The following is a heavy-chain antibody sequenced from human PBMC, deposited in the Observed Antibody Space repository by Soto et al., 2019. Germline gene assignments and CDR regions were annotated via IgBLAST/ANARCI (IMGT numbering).Heavy chain of an antibody. J-gene: IGHJ3*01. V-gene: IGHV1-24*01. CDR1: GYTLTELS. Sequence: ASVKVSCKVSGYTLTELSMHWVRQAPGKGLEWMGGFDPEDGETIYAQKFQGRVTMTEDTSTDTAYMEMSRLRSEDTAVYFCSRGGGVMMISATGDDAFDVWGQGTMVTVSS. D-gene: IGHD2-15*01. CDR3: SRGGGVMMISATGDDAFDV. CDR2: FDPEDGET.